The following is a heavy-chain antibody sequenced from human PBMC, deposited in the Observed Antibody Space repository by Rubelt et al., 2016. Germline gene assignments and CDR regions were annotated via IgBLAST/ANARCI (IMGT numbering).Heavy chain of an antibody. CDR2: SGGST. Sequence: SGGSTYYADSVKGRFTISRDNAKNSLYLQMNSLRAEDTAVYYCARESVTAMDDWGQGTLVTVSS. J-gene: IGHJ4*02. D-gene: IGHD5-18*01. CDR3: ARESVTAMDD. V-gene: IGHV3-11*04.